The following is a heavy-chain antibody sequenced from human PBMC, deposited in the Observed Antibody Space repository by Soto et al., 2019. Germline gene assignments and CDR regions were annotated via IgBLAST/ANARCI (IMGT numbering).Heavy chain of an antibody. J-gene: IGHJ4*02. Sequence: SVKVSCKASGGTFSSYAISWVRQAPGQGLEWMGGIIPIFGTANYAQKFQGRVTITADKSTSTAYMELSSLRSEDTAVYYCACQLPSLYCTGSTSCYTGSRPLDYWGQGTLVTVSS. CDR1: GGTFSSYA. V-gene: IGHV1-69*06. CDR2: IIPIFGTA. D-gene: IGHD2-2*02. CDR3: ACQLPSLYCTGSTSCYTGSRPLDY.